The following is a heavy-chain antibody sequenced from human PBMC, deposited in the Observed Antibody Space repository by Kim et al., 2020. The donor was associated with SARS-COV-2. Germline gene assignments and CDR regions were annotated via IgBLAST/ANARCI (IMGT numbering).Heavy chain of an antibody. CDR1: GFTFSSYA. Sequence: GGSLRLSCAASGFTFSSYAMSWVRQAPGKGLEWVSAISGSGGSTYYAESVKGRFTISRDTSKNTLYLQMNSLRAEDTAVYYCAKDRSSTSRHNWFDPWGQGTLVTVSS. CDR3: AKDRSSTSRHNWFDP. D-gene: IGHD2-2*01. CDR2: ISGSGGST. V-gene: IGHV3-23*01. J-gene: IGHJ5*02.